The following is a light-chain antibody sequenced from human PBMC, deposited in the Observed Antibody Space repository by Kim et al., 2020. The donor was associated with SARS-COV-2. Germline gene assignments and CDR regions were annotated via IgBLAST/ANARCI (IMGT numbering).Light chain of an antibody. CDR1: SSDVGSYNL. J-gene: IGLJ1*01. CDR3: CSYAGSSTYV. CDR2: EVS. V-gene: IGLV2-23*02. Sequence: QSALTQPASMSGSLGQSITISCTGTSSDVGSYNLVSWYQQHPGKAPKLMIYEVSKRLSGISDRFSGSKSGDKASLTISGLQAEDEADYYCCSYAGSSTYVFGTGTKVTVL.